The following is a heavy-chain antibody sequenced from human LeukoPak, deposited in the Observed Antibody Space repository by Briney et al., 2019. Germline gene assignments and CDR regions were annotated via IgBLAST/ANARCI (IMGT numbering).Heavy chain of an antibody. V-gene: IGHV3-30*04. CDR1: GFTVSNYA. CDR2: ISHDGSTK. J-gene: IGHJ4*02. CDR3: ARAVVGKEDLDY. D-gene: IGHD6-19*01. Sequence: GGSLRLSCTASGFTVSNYAMSWVRQAPGKGLEWVAVISHDGSTKYYADSVRGRFTISRDNSKNTLYLQMDSLGAEDTAVYYCARAVVGKEDLDYWGQGTLVAVSS.